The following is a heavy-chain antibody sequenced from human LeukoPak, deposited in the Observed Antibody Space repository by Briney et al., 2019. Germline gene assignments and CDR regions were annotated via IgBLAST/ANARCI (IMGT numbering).Heavy chain of an antibody. CDR2: IYHSGST. D-gene: IGHD6-13*01. V-gene: IGHV4-38-2*01. J-gene: IGHJ4*02. CDR3: ARCERAAQPPFDY. Sequence: SETLSLTCAVSGYSISSGYYWGWIRQPPGKGLEWIGSIYHSGSTYYNPSLKSRVTISVDTSKNQFSLKLNSVTAADTAVYYCARCERAAQPPFDYWGQGTLVTVSS. CDR1: GYSISSGYY.